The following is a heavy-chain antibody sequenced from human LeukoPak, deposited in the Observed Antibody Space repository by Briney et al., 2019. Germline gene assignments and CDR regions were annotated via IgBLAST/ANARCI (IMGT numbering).Heavy chain of an antibody. J-gene: IGHJ4*02. CDR3: ARTAVADLDLYYFDY. CDR1: GFTFSSYA. D-gene: IGHD6-19*01. Sequence: PGGSLRLSCAASGFTFSSYAMHWVRQAPGKGLEWVAVISYDGSNKYYADSVKGRFTISRDNSKNTPYLQMNSLRAEDTAVYYCARTAVADLDLYYFDYWGQGTLVTVSS. V-gene: IGHV3-30*04. CDR2: ISYDGSNK.